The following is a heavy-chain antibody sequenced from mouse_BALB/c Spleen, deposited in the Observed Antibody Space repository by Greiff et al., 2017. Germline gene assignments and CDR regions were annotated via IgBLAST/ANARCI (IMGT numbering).Heavy chain of an antibody. Sequence: EVKLMESGGDLVKPGGSLKLSCAASGFTFSSYGMSWVRQTPDKRLEWVATISSGGSYTYYPDSVKGRFTISRDNAKNNLYLQMSSLKSEDTAMYYCARGYGNYYAMDYWGQGTSVTVSS. J-gene: IGHJ4*01. CDR2: ISSGGSYT. CDR1: GFTFSSYG. V-gene: IGHV5-6*01. CDR3: ARGYGNYYAMDY. D-gene: IGHD2-10*02.